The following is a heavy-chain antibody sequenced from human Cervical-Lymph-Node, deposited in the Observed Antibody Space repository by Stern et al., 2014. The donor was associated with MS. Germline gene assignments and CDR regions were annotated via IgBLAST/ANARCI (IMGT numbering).Heavy chain of an antibody. Sequence: ESGPALVKPTQTLTLTCTFSGFSLSTSEVCVGWIRQPPGKALEWLARIDWDNDKFYSTSLKTRLTISKDTSKNQVVLRMTNMDPVDTGTYYCARIKGYASFDYWGRGTLVTVSS. D-gene: IGHD1-1*01. CDR3: ARIKGYASFDY. CDR2: IDWDNDK. J-gene: IGHJ4*02. V-gene: IGHV2-70*17. CDR1: GFSLSTSEVC.